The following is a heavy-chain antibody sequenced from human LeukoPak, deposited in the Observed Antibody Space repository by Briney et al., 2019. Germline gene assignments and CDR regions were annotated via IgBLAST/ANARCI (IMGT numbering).Heavy chain of an antibody. D-gene: IGHD6-19*01. J-gene: IGHJ4*02. CDR3: ARGGGDNSGWELDY. Sequence: PGGSLRLSCAASGFTFSSYGMHWVRQAPGKGLEWVAVISYDGSNKYYADSVKGRFTISRDNSKNTLYLQMNSLRAEDTAVYYCARGGGDNSGWELDYWGQGTLVTVSS. V-gene: IGHV3-30*03. CDR2: ISYDGSNK. CDR1: GFTFSSYG.